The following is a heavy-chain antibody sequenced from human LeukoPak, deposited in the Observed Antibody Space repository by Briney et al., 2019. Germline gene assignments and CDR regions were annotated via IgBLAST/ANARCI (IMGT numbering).Heavy chain of an antibody. V-gene: IGHV4-34*01. D-gene: IGHD6-13*01. Sequence: SETLSLTCAVYGGSFSSYYWSWIRQPPGKGLEWIGEINHSGSTNYNPSLKSRVTISVDTSKNQFSLKLSSVTAADTAVYYCARGGQQLPYYFDYWGQGTLVTVSS. CDR1: GGSFSSYY. CDR2: INHSGST. J-gene: IGHJ4*02. CDR3: ARGGQQLPYYFDY.